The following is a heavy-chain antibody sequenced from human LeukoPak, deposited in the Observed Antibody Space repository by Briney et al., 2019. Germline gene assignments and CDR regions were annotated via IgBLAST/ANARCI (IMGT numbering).Heavy chain of an antibody. CDR2: IYSGGST. D-gene: IGHD1-7*01. CDR1: GFTVSSNY. V-gene: IGHV3-66*02. CDR3: ARDRQYNWNYGSY. Sequence: VGSLRLSCAASGFTVSSNYMSWVRQAPGKGLEWVSVIYSGGSTYYADSVKGRFTISRDNSKNTLYLQMNSLRAEDTAVYYCARDRQYNWNYGSYWGQGTLVTVSS. J-gene: IGHJ4*02.